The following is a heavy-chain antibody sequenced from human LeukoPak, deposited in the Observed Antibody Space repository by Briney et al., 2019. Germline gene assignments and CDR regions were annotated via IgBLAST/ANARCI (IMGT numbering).Heavy chain of an antibody. D-gene: IGHD5-18*01. CDR2: IYYSGST. J-gene: IGHJ4*02. CDR3: ASFPVDTALVWWDY. CDR1: GGSISRSSYY. Sequence: PSETLSLTCTVSGGSISRSSYYWGWIRQPPGKGLEWIGSIYYSGSTYYNPSLKSRVTISVDTSKNQFSLKLSSVTAADTAVYYCASFPVDTALVWWDYWGQGTLVTVSS. V-gene: IGHV4-39*01.